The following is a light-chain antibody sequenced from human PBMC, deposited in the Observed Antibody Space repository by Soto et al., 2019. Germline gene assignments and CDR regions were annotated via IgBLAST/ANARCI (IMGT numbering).Light chain of an antibody. Sequence: HSVLTQPPSASWSPGESVTISCTGTSGDVGSYDNASRYKQRPGNAPKLVIYEVFKRPPGVPERFSGAKSGNPASLTVSGLQAENEADYYCTSCTSNYDLIFGGGTKVTVL. CDR2: EVF. CDR3: TSCTSNYDLI. J-gene: IGLJ2*01. CDR1: SGDVGSYDN. V-gene: IGLV2-8*01.